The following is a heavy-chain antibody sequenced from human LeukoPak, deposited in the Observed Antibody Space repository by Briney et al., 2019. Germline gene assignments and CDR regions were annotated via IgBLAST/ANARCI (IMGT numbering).Heavy chain of an antibody. V-gene: IGHV4-4*07. D-gene: IGHD2-2*01. CDR2: IYTSGST. CDR1: GGSISSYY. Sequence: PSETLSLTCTVSGGSISSYYWSWIRQPAGKGLEWIGRIYTSGSTNYNPSLKSRVTMSVDTSKNQFSLKLSSVTAADTAVYYCARAGCSSTSCYEDAFDIWGQGTMVTVSS. CDR3: ARAGCSSTSCYEDAFDI. J-gene: IGHJ3*02.